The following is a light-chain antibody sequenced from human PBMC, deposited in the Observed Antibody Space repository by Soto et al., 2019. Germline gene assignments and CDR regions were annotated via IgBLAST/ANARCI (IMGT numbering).Light chain of an antibody. CDR3: QQRSNWPPSIT. Sequence: EIVLTPSQVTLSLSPCQGASLSARASQSISNYLAWYQQKPGQAPRLLIYDASNRAAGTPARFSGSGSGTDFTLTISSLEPEDFAVYYCQQRSNWPPSITFGQGTRLEIK. CDR1: QSISNY. J-gene: IGKJ5*01. CDR2: DAS. V-gene: IGKV3-11*01.